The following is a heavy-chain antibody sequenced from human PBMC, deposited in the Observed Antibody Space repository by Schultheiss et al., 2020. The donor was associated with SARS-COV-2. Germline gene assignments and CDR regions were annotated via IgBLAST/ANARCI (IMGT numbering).Heavy chain of an antibody. CDR2: MNPNSGNT. CDR1: GYTFTSYY. V-gene: IGHV1-8*03. J-gene: IGHJ6*02. CDR3: ARGRKYYYYYGMDV. Sequence: ASVKVSCKASGYTFTSYYMHWVRQAPGQGLEWMGWMNPNSGNTGYAQKFQGRVTITRNTSISTAYMELSSLRSEDTAVYYCARGRKYYYYYGMDVWGQGTTVTVSS.